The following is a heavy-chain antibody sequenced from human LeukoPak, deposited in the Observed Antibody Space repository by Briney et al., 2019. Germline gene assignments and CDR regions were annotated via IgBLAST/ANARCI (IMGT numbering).Heavy chain of an antibody. CDR2: IYYSGST. Sequence: KSSETLSLTCTVSGGSISSSSYYWGWIRQPPGKGLEWIGSIYYSGSTYYNPSLKSRVTISVDTSKNQFSLKLSSVTAADTAVYYCARRGHLGDYVWGSYLDNWFDPWGQGTLVTVSS. J-gene: IGHJ5*02. CDR3: ARRGHLGDYVWGSYLDNWFDP. D-gene: IGHD3-16*02. V-gene: IGHV4-39*01. CDR1: GGSISSSSYY.